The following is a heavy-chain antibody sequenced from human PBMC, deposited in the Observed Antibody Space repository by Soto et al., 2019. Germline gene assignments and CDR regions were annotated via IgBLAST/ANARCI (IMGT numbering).Heavy chain of an antibody. J-gene: IGHJ4*02. CDR1: GFTFSSYA. V-gene: IGHV3-23*01. D-gene: IGHD3-10*01. CDR3: AKDGLGFGELPYSDY. Sequence: EVQLLESGGGLVQPGGSLRLSCAASGFTFSSYAMSWVRQAPGKGLEWVSAISGSGGSTYYADSVKGRFTISRDNSKNTLYRQMNGLRAEDTAVYYCAKDGLGFGELPYSDYWGQGTLVTVSS. CDR2: ISGSGGST.